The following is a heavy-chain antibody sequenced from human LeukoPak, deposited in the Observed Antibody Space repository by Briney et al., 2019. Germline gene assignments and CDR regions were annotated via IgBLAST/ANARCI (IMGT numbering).Heavy chain of an antibody. J-gene: IGHJ6*02. CDR2: INTNTGNP. D-gene: IGHD6-13*01. CDR3: ARDIRGNIAAAYYYYYGMDV. CDR1: GYTFTSCA. Sequence: ASVKVSCKASGYTFTSCAMNWVRQAPGQGLEWMGWINTNTGNPTYAQGFTGRFVFSLDTSVSTAYLQISSLKAEDTAVYYCARDIRGNIAAAYYYYYGMDVWGQGTTVTVSS. V-gene: IGHV7-4-1*02.